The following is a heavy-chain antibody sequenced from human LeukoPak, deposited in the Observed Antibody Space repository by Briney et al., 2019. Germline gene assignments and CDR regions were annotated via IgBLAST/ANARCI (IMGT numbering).Heavy chain of an antibody. CDR2: ISGSGTST. CDR1: GFTFSNAW. CDR3: AKDMGQQLVLPDAFDI. D-gene: IGHD6-6*01. Sequence: GGSLRLSCAASGFTFSNAWMSWVRQAPGKGLKWVSAISGSGTSTYYADSVKGRFTISRDNSKNTLYLQMNSLRAEDTAVYYCAKDMGQQLVLPDAFDIWGQGTMVTVSS. V-gene: IGHV3-23*01. J-gene: IGHJ3*02.